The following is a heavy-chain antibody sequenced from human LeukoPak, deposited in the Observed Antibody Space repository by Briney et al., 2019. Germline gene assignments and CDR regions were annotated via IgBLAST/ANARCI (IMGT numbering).Heavy chain of an antibody. Sequence: SETLSLTCTVSGGSISIYYWNWIRQPAGKGLEWIGRIFTSGITNHNPSLKSRVTMSVDTSKNQFSLNLSSVIAADTAIYYCARETSGTYYNPLGYIDVWGKGTTVTVSS. CDR1: GGSISIYY. CDR3: ARETSGTYYNPLGYIDV. CDR2: IFTSGIT. D-gene: IGHD3-10*01. V-gene: IGHV4-4*07. J-gene: IGHJ6*03.